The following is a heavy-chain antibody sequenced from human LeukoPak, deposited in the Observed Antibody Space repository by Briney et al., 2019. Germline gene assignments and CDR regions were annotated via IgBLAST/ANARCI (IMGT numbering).Heavy chain of an antibody. Sequence: SETLSLTCTVSGGSISSYYWSWIRQPPGKGLEWIGYIYYSGSTNYNPSLKSRVTISVDTSKNQFSLKLSSVTAADTAVYYCARDKCSSIYCYDRTIPPGHFDYWGQGTLVTVSS. V-gene: IGHV4-59*12. CDR3: ARDKCSSIYCYDRTIPPGHFDY. J-gene: IGHJ4*02. CDR2: IYYSGST. CDR1: GGSISSYY. D-gene: IGHD2-2*01.